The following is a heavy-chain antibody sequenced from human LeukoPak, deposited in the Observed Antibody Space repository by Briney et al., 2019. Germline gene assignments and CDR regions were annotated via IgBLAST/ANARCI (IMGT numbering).Heavy chain of an antibody. J-gene: IGHJ6*02. Sequence: PSETLSLTCAVYGGSFSGYYWSWIRQPPGKGLEWIGEINHSGSTNYNPSLKSRVTISVDTTKNQFSLKLSSVTAADTAVYYCARGGVYATRKYYYYGMDVWGQGTTVTVSS. D-gene: IGHD2-8*01. CDR2: INHSGST. V-gene: IGHV4-34*01. CDR1: GGSFSGYY. CDR3: ARGGVYATRKYYYYGMDV.